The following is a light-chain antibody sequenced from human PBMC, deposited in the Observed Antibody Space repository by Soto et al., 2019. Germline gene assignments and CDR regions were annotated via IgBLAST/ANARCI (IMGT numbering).Light chain of an antibody. J-gene: IGLJ2*01. V-gene: IGLV2-14*01. CDR3: SSYTSSSTLV. CDR2: EVS. CDR1: SSDVGDFDC. Sequence: QSALTQPASVSGSPGQSITISCTGTSSDVGDFDCVSWYQQHPGKAPKLMIYEVSDRPSRVSNRFSGSKSGDTASLTISGLQAEDEADYYCSSYTSSSTLVFGGGTKVTVL.